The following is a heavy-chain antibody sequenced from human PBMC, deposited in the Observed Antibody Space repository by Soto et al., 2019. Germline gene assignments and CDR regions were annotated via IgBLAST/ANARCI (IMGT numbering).Heavy chain of an antibody. J-gene: IGHJ5*02. CDR3: ARGAEKIVVGGNWFDP. V-gene: IGHV4-30-4*01. D-gene: IGHD2-2*01. CDR2: IYYSGST. CDR1: GGSISSGDYY. Sequence: TLSLTCTVSGGSISSGDYYWSWIRQPPGKGLEWIGYIYYSGSTYYSPSLKSRVTISVDTSKNQFSLKLSSVTAADTAVYYCARGAEKIVVGGNWFDPWGQGTLVTVSS.